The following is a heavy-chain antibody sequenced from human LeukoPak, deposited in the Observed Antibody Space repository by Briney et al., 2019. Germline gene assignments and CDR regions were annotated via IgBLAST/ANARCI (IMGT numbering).Heavy chain of an antibody. V-gene: IGHV1-8*01. CDR1: GYTFTSCD. J-gene: IGHJ5*02. CDR3: ARDWLGARRNWFDP. Sequence: GASVKLSCNSSGYTFTSCDINWGRQASGQGLEWMGWMNPNSDNTGYAQKFQGRVTMTRNTSISKAYMELSSLRSEDTAVYYCARDWLGARRNWFDPWGQGTLVTVSS. D-gene: IGHD3-9*01. CDR2: MNPNSDNT.